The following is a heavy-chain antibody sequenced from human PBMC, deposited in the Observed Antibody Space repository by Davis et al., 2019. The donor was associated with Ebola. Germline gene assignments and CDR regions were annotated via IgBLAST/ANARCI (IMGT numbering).Heavy chain of an antibody. CDR3: AREELGYCSSTSCPDGYFDY. J-gene: IGHJ4*02. D-gene: IGHD2-2*01. CDR1: GFTFSGSA. V-gene: IGHV3-73*01. CDR2: IRSKANSYAT. Sequence: GESLKISCAASGFTFSGSAMHWVRQASGKGLEWVGRIRSKANSYATAYAASVKGRFTISRDNSKNTLYLQMNSLRAEDTAVYYCAREELGYCSSTSCPDGYFDYWGQGTLVTVSS.